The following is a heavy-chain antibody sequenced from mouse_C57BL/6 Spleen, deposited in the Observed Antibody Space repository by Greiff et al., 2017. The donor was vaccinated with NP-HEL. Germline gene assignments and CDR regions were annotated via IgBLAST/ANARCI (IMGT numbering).Heavy chain of an antibody. V-gene: IGHV5-9*01. J-gene: IGHJ3*01. CDR1: GFTFSSYT. Sequence: EVMLVESGGGLVKPGGSLKLSCAASGFTFSSYTMSWVRQTPEKRLEWVATISGGGGNTYYPDSVKGRFTISRDNAKNTLYLQMSSLRSEDTALYYCARHRYDYLWFAYWGQGTLVTVSA. CDR3: ARHRYDYLWFAY. CDR2: ISGGGGNT. D-gene: IGHD2-4*01.